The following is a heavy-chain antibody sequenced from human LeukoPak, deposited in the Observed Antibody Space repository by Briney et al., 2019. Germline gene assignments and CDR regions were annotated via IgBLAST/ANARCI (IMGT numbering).Heavy chain of an antibody. CDR1: GGSISSYY. Sequence: SETLSLTCTVSGGSISSYYWSWIRQPAGKGLEWIGRIYTSGSTNYNPSLKSRVTMSVDTSKNQFSPKLSSVTAADTAVYYCARDLTIFGVVTAADGHLAGDDAFDIWGQGTMVTVSS. CDR2: IYTSGST. J-gene: IGHJ3*02. V-gene: IGHV4-4*07. CDR3: ARDLTIFGVVTAADGHLAGDDAFDI. D-gene: IGHD3-3*01.